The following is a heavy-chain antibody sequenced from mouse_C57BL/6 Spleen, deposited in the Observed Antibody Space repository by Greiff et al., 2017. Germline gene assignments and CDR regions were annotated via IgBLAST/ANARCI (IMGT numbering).Heavy chain of an antibody. CDR3: AAYGSSFAY. V-gene: IGHV1-64*01. Sequence: QVQLKQPGAELVKPGASVKLSCKASGYTFTSYWMHWVKQRPGQGLEWIGMIHPNSGSTNYNEKFKSKATLTVDKSSSTAYMQLSSLTSEDSAVYYCAAYGSSFAYWGQGTLVTVSA. CDR1: GYTFTSYW. D-gene: IGHD1-1*01. J-gene: IGHJ3*01. CDR2: IHPNSGST.